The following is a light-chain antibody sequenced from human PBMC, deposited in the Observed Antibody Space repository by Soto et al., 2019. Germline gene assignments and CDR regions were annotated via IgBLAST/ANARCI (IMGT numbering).Light chain of an antibody. CDR1: KLGDKF. V-gene: IGLV3-1*01. CDR2: QDT. Sequence: SYELTQSPSVSVSPGQTASITCSGDKLGDKFTCWYQQKPGQSPVLLIYQDTRRPSRIPERSSGSNYGNTTTLTISGTQAMDEADYYCQAWDSVSDVVFGGGTKLTVL. CDR3: QAWDSVSDVV. J-gene: IGLJ2*01.